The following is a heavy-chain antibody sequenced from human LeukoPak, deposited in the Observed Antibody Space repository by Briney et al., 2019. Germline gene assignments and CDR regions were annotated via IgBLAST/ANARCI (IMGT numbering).Heavy chain of an antibody. CDR2: ISSSGSNI. CDR1: GFTFSDYY. CDR3: ARGRGVDRFDY. D-gene: IGHD3-16*01. V-gene: IGHV3-11*04. J-gene: IGHJ4*02. Sequence: GGSLRLSCAASGFTFSDYYMSWIRQAPGKGLVWVSYISSSGSNIYYADSVKGRFTISRENAKNSLYLQRNSLRAEDTALYYCARGRGVDRFDYWGQGTMVTVSS.